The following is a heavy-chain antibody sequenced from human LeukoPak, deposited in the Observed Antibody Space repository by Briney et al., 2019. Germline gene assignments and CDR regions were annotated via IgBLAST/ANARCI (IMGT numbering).Heavy chain of an antibody. D-gene: IGHD3-3*01. V-gene: IGHV3-49*02. CDR3: TRLNLEGVVYYFDY. Sequence: SWVRQAPGKGLEWVGFIRFKAYGGTTEYAASVKGRFTISRDDSKSIAYLQMDSLKIGDTAVYYCTRLNLEGVVYYFDYWGQGTLVTVSS. CDR2: IRFKAYGGTT. J-gene: IGHJ4*02.